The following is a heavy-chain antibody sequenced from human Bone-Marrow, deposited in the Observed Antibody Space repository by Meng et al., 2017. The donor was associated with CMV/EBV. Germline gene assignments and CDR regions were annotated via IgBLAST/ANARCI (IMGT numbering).Heavy chain of an antibody. J-gene: IGHJ4*02. D-gene: IGHD3-16*01. CDR1: GYTFTSYA. V-gene: IGHV1-3*01. CDR3: AWGSETYYFDY. Sequence: QVQLVQSGAEVKKPGASVKVSCKASGYTFTSYAMHWVRQAPGQRLEWMGWINAGNGNTKYSQKLQGRVTMTTDTSTSTAYMELRSLRSDDTAVYYCAWGSETYYFDYWGQGTLVTVSS. CDR2: INAGNGNT.